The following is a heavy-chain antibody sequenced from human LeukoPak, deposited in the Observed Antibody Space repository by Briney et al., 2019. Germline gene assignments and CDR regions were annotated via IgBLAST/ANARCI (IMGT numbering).Heavy chain of an antibody. CDR3: ARGRKHDFWSGYYTEGGLSY. D-gene: IGHD3-3*01. CDR2: IYYSGST. CDR1: GGSISSSSYY. J-gene: IGHJ4*02. V-gene: IGHV4-39*01. Sequence: SETLSLTCTVSGGSISSSSYYWGWIRQPPGKGLEWIGSIYYSGSTYYNPSLKSRVTISVDTSKNQFSLKLSSVTAADTAVYYCARGRKHDFWSGYYTEGGLSYWGQGTLVTVSS.